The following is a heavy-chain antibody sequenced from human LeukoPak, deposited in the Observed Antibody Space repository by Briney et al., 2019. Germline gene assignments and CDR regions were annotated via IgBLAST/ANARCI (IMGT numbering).Heavy chain of an antibody. CDR2: TSSSGTTI. CDR3: ARLILPAAIDY. J-gene: IGHJ4*02. CDR1: GFTFSSYA. D-gene: IGHD2-2*01. V-gene: IGHV3-48*01. Sequence: PGESLRLSCAASGFTFSSYAMSWVRQAPGKGLEWISYTSSSGTTIYYADSVKGRFTISRDNAKNSLYLQMNGLRAEDTAVYYCARLILPAAIDYWGQGTLVTVSS.